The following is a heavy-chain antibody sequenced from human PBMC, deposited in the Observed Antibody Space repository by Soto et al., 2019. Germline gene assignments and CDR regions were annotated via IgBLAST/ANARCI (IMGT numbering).Heavy chain of an antibody. CDR3: VGGGFAYGYLDY. CDR2: VSTYNVDT. D-gene: IGHD5-18*01. J-gene: IGHJ4*02. Sequence: QVQLVQAGAEVKKPGASVKVSCKTSGYTFSSYGIVWVRQAPGQGLEWMGWVSTYNVDTKYADKFQCILTMSSDTSTTTASIELRSLRSDDAAVYYYVGGGFAYGYLDYWGQGTLVNVSS. V-gene: IGHV1-18*01. CDR1: GYTFSSYG.